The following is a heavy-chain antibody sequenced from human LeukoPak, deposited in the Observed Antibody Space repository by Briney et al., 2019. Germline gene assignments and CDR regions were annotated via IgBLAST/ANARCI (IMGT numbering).Heavy chain of an antibody. CDR3: ERVNPHGYSDY. J-gene: IGHJ4*02. D-gene: IGHD5-24*01. CDR2: FSSSGST. Sequence: SETLSLTCSVSGDSISYFYWSWIRQAAGKGLEWIGRFSSSGSTDYNASLKSRVTMSVDTSKNQLSLKVISVTAADTAVYYCERVNPHGYSDYWGQGALVTVSS. CDR1: GDSISYFY. V-gene: IGHV4-4*07.